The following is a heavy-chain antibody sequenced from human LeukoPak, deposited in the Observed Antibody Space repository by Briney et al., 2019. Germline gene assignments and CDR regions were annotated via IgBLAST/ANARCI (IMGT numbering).Heavy chain of an antibody. D-gene: IGHD3-22*01. Sequence: PGKSLRLSCAASGFTFSSYAMHWVRQAPGKGLEWVAPILYDGSNKYYADSVKGRFTISRDNSKNTLYLKMNSLRAEDTAVYYCAKVSDHFYDSSGYLDYWGQGTLVTVSS. CDR2: ILYDGSNK. CDR3: AKVSDHFYDSSGYLDY. CDR1: GFTFSSYA. V-gene: IGHV3-30-3*01. J-gene: IGHJ4*02.